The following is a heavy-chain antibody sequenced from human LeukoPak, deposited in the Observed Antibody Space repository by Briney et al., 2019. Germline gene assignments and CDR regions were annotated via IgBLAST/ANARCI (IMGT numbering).Heavy chain of an antibody. D-gene: IGHD6-19*01. CDR1: GGSISTNSYY. V-gene: IGHV4-61*02. Sequence: SETLSLTCTVSGGSISTNSYYWSWIRQPAGKGLEWIGRIYTSGSTNYNPSLKSRATISVDTSKNQFSLKLSSVTAADTAVYYCASTSSGWYYWFDPWGQGTLVTVSS. J-gene: IGHJ5*02. CDR2: IYTSGST. CDR3: ASTSSGWYYWFDP.